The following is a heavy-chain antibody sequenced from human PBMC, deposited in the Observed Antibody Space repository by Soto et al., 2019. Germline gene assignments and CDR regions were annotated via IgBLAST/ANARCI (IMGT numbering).Heavy chain of an antibody. Sequence: QGQLLESGPGLVKPSETLSLTCMFSGVSIRDYYWSWVRLSPGKGLAWIGHVGDVRTTYNPSFKSRVEISLDTSRSTLALQMTSVTAAETATYYCARLTSAGINHRHFDRWGQGVPVTVSS. CDR2: VGDVRT. V-gene: IGHV4-59*08. D-gene: IGHD2-15*01. CDR3: ARLTSAGINHRHFDR. J-gene: IGHJ4*02. CDR1: GVSIRDYY.